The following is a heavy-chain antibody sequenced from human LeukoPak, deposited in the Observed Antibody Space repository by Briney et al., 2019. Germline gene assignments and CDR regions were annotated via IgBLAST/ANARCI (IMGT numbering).Heavy chain of an antibody. CDR2: ISYSGST. Sequence: SETLSLTCTVSGGSISSYYWGWIRQPPGKGLEWIGSISYSGSTYYNSSLKSRVTISVDTSKNQFSLKLSSVTAADTAVYYCARHGTSGTNLNWFDPWGQGTLVTVSS. CDR1: GGSISSYY. CDR3: ARHGTSGTNLNWFDP. V-gene: IGHV4-39*07. J-gene: IGHJ5*02. D-gene: IGHD1-1*01.